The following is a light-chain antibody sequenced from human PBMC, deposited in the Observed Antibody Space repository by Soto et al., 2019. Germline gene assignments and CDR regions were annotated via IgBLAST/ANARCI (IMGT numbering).Light chain of an antibody. Sequence: DIQMTQSPSTLSASVGDRVTITCRASQSISSWLAWYQQKPGKAPNLLIYKASSLESGVPSRFSGSGSGTEFTLTISSLQPDDFATYYCQQSNNYPWTFGQGTRVEI. J-gene: IGKJ1*01. CDR1: QSISSW. CDR2: KAS. CDR3: QQSNNYPWT. V-gene: IGKV1-5*03.